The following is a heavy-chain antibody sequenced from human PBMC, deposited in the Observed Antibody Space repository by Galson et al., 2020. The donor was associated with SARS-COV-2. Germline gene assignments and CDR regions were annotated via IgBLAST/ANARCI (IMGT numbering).Heavy chain of an antibody. Sequence: GESLKISCAASGFTFNNFAMNWVRQAPGKGLEWIPTISGSGGTTYYSDSVRGRFIVSRDNSKNTLYLQMNSLRAEDTALYYCAKMHYYDALGRFDSWGQGTLVTVSS. D-gene: IGHD3-16*01. CDR2: ISGSGGTT. CDR3: AKMHYYDALGRFDS. CDR1: GFTFNNFA. J-gene: IGHJ4*02. V-gene: IGHV3-23*01.